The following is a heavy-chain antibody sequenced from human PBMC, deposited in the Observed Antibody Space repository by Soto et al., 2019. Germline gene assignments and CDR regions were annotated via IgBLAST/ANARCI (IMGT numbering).Heavy chain of an antibody. Sequence: QVQLVQSGAEVKKPGASVKLSCEASGYTFTSYIISWVRQAPGQVLQWMGWISVHNGDTDYAQNLQGRVTMTTDTSTNTAYMELRSLRSNDAAVYYCARTNTIFGVVIIRYFDHWGQGALVTVSS. D-gene: IGHD3-3*01. J-gene: IGHJ4*02. CDR3: ARTNTIFGVVIIRYFDH. V-gene: IGHV1-18*01. CDR1: GYTFTSYI. CDR2: ISVHNGDT.